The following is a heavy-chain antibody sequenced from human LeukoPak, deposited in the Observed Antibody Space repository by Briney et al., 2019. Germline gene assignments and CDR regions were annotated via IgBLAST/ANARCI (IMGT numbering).Heavy chain of an antibody. CDR2: INHSGST. J-gene: IGHJ5*02. D-gene: IGHD2-2*01. V-gene: IGHV4-34*01. CDR1: GGSFSGYY. Sequence: SETLSLTCAVYGGSFSGYYWSWIRQPPGKGLERIGEINHSGSTNYNPSLKSRVTISVDTSKNQFSLKLSSVTAADTAVYYCARWGYCSSTSCFRPNWFDPWGQGTLVTVSS. CDR3: ARWGYCSSTSCFRPNWFDP.